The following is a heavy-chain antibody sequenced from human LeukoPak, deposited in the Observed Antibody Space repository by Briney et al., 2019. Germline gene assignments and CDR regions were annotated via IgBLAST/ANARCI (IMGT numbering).Heavy chain of an antibody. J-gene: IGHJ4*02. Sequence: GEPLKIPSRGSGYSSSTYWIGGLRHLPGKGLEGMGIIYPGDSDTKYSPSFQGQVTISADESISTGYLQWSSLNASDTAMYYCARRRGGYYFDYWGQGTLVTVSS. V-gene: IGHV5-51*01. D-gene: IGHD2-15*01. CDR3: ARRRGGYYFDY. CDR2: IYPGDSDT. CDR1: GYSSSTYW.